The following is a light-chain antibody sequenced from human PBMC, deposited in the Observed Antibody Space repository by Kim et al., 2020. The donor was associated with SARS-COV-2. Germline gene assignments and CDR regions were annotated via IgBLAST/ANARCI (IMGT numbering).Light chain of an antibody. CDR2: GKN. V-gene: IGLV3-19*01. Sequence: AFGQTVRMTCQGDSLRSCYASWDKQNPGQGPVLVIYGKNTRPSGIKNRFSGSSSGNTASLTSTGAQAEDEADYYCNSRDSSGNHPVFGGGTQRTVL. CDR1: SLRSCY. CDR3: NSRDSSGNHPV. J-gene: IGLJ2*01.